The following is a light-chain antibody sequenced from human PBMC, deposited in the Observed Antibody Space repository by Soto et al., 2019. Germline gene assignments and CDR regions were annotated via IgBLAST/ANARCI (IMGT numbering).Light chain of an antibody. J-gene: IGKJ4*01. V-gene: IGKV1-39*01. CDR1: QSISRN. CDR3: QHSHSSQRS. CDR2: TAS. Sequence: IQMTQSPSSLSASVGDRVTITCRASQSISRNLNWYQQKPGKAPELLIYTASNLQSGVPSRFSGSGGYTDLSLSISSLQPEDSGVYYCQHSHSSQRSLGGGAKVDIK.